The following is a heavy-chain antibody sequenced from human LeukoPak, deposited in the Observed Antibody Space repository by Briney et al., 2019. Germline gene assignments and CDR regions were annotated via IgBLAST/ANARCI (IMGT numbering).Heavy chain of an antibody. Sequence: TGGSLRLSCAASGFTLSMYWMHWVRQAPGKGLVWVSRINSDGSSTNYADSVRGRFTISRDNAKNTLYLQMNSLRAEDTAVYYCARGSNYDSSGPDYWGQGTLVTVSS. CDR1: GFTLSMYW. CDR3: ARGSNYDSSGPDY. J-gene: IGHJ4*02. CDR2: INSDGSST. D-gene: IGHD3-22*01. V-gene: IGHV3-74*01.